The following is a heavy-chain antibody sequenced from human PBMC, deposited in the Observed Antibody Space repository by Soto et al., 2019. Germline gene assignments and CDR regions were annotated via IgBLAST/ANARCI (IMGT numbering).Heavy chain of an antibody. Sequence: EVQLAESGGGLAQPGGSLRLSCAASGFTLSGYVMDWVRQAPGKGLEYVSGISSNGVGTYYANSVQGRFTISRDNSKNTVYLQMGSLRPEDMAVYYGARRARPDVYYMDVWGKGTTVTVSS. CDR1: GFTLSGYV. CDR3: ARRARPDVYYMDV. CDR2: ISSNGVGT. D-gene: IGHD6-6*01. V-gene: IGHV3-64*01. J-gene: IGHJ6*03.